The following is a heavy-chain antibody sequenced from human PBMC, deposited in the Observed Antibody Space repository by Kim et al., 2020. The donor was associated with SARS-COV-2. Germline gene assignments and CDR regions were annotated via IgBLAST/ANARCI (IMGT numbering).Heavy chain of an antibody. Sequence: ASVKVSCKASGYTFTGYYMHWVRQAPGQGLEWMGWINPNSGGTNYAQKFQGGVTMTRDTSISTAYMELSRLRSDDTAVYYCARGDSGSSSDAFDIWGQGTMVTVSS. J-gene: IGHJ3*02. D-gene: IGHD1-26*01. CDR3: ARGDSGSSSDAFDI. V-gene: IGHV1-2*02. CDR1: GYTFTGYY. CDR2: INPNSGGT.